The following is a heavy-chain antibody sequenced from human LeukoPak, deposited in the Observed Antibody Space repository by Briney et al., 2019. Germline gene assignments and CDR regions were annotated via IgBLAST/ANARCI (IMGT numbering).Heavy chain of an antibody. CDR2: THYGGNT. V-gene: IGHV4-39*01. CDR3: AGRVGATIWTGMEF. J-gene: IGHJ4*02. Sequence: SETLSLTCNVSGASMSTSSHYWGWIRQPPGKGLVWIGSTHYGGNTYYNPSLNSRVTISVDTSKKQFSLKLTSVTAADTAVYYCAGRVGATIWTGMEFWGQGTLVTVSS. D-gene: IGHD1-26*01. CDR1: GASMSTSSHY.